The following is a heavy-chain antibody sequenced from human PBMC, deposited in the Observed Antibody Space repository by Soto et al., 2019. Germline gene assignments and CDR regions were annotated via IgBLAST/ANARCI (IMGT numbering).Heavy chain of an antibody. CDR2: ISYDGSNK. CDR1: GFTFSTYG. V-gene: IGHV3-30*18. Sequence: GGSLRLSCAASGFTFSTYGMHWVRQAPGKGLEWVAVISYDGSNKNYADSVKGRFIISRDNSKNTLYLQMNSLRAEDTAVYYCAKDQGGGGSSSDYWGQGTLVTVSS. CDR3: AKDQGGGGSSSDY. J-gene: IGHJ4*02. D-gene: IGHD3-16*01.